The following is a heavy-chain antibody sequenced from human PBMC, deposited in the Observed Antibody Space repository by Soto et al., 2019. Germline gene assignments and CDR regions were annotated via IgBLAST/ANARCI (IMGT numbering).Heavy chain of an antibody. D-gene: IGHD2-2*01. V-gene: IGHV1-18*04. CDR2: ISAYNGNT. J-gene: IGHJ5*02. CDR1: GYTFTSYG. Sequence: QVQLVQSGAEVKKPGASVKVSCKASGYTFTSYGISWVRQAPGQGLEWMGWISAYNGNTNYAQKLQGRVTMTTDTSTSTAYMELRSLRSDDRAVYYCARVPYCSSTSCYLHWFDPWGQGTLVTVSS. CDR3: ARVPYCSSTSCYLHWFDP.